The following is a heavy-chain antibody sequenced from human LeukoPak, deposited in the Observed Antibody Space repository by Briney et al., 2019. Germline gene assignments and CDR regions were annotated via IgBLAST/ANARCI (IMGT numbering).Heavy chain of an antibody. J-gene: IGHJ4*02. Sequence: GGSLRLSCAASGFTFSSYAMSWVRQAPGKGLEGVSAISGSGGSTYYADSVKGRFTISRDNSKNTLYLQMNSLRAEDTAVYYCAKEKGFDYYDSSGYYPFDYWGQGTLVTVSS. CDR2: ISGSGGST. CDR1: GFTFSSYA. D-gene: IGHD3-22*01. V-gene: IGHV3-23*01. CDR3: AKEKGFDYYDSSGYYPFDY.